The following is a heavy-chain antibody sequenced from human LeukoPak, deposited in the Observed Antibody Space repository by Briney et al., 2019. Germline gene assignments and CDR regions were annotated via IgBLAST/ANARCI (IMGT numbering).Heavy chain of an antibody. V-gene: IGHV3-30*14. Sequence: GGSLRLSCAASGFTFSSYAMHWVRQAPGKGLEWVAVISYDGSNKYYADSVKGRFTISREDAKNSLYLHMNSLRAGDTAVYYCVRDQQLANWDFDLWGRGTLVTVSS. J-gene: IGHJ2*01. D-gene: IGHD6-13*01. CDR2: ISYDGSNK. CDR1: GFTFSSYA. CDR3: VRDQQLANWDFDL.